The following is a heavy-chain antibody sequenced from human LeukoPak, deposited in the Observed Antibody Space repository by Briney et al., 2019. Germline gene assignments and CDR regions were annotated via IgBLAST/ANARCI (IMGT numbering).Heavy chain of an antibody. V-gene: IGHV1-2*02. J-gene: IGHJ5*02. D-gene: IGHD2-21*02. Sequence: ASVKVSCKASGYTSTGYYMHWVRQAPGQGLEWMGWINPNSGGTNYAQKFQGRVTMTRDTSISTAYMELSRLRSDDTAVYYCAREGTYCGGDCYSRAWFDPWGQGTLVTVSS. CDR2: INPNSGGT. CDR3: AREGTYCGGDCYSRAWFDP. CDR1: GYTSTGYY.